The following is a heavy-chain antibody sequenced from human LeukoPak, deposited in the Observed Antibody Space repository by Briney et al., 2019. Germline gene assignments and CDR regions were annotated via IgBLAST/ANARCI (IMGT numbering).Heavy chain of an antibody. CDR2: IYTSGST. Sequence: SETLSLTCTVSGGSISSYYWSWIRQPAGKGLEWIGRIYTSGSTNYNPSLTSRVTISIDTSENQFSLKLTSVTAADTAVYFCAREVTVVQGVVTRWLDPWGQGTLVTVSS. CDR3: AREVTVVQGVVTRWLDP. J-gene: IGHJ5*02. V-gene: IGHV4-4*07. D-gene: IGHD3-10*01. CDR1: GGSISSYY.